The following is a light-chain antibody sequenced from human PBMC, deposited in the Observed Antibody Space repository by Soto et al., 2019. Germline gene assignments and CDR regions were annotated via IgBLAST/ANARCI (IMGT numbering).Light chain of an antibody. V-gene: IGKV3-15*01. J-gene: IGKJ5*01. CDR1: QSVSRN. CDR3: QQYNNGGIT. Sequence: ETVMTQSPATLSVSPGDVATLSFSASQSVSRNLAWYQQRPGQAPRLLIYGASTRASGIPARFSGGGSGTEFTLTISSLQSEDFAVYYCQQYNNGGITFGQGTRLEIK. CDR2: GAS.